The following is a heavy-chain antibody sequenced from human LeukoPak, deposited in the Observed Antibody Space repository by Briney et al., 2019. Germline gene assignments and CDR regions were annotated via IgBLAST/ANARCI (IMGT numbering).Heavy chain of an antibody. J-gene: IGHJ4*02. CDR3: ARDPVGGSTIFDS. CDR1: GDSVSSNSVT. V-gene: IGHV6-1*01. Sequence: SQTLSLTCAISGDSVSSNSVTWNWIRQPPSRGLEWLGRTYYRSTWYNDYAVSVRGRITVNPDTSKNQFSLHLNSVTPEDTAVYFCARDPVGGSTIFDSWGQGTLVTVSS. CDR2: TYYRSTWYN. D-gene: IGHD1-26*01.